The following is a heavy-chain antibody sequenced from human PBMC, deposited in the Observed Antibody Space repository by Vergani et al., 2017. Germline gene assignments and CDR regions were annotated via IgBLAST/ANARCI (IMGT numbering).Heavy chain of an antibody. CDR2: VDPEDGET. Sequence: EVQLVQSGAEVKKPGATVKISCKVSGYTFTDYYMHWVQQDPGKGLEWMGLVDPEDGETIYAEKFQGGVTITADTSTDTAYMELSSLGSEDTAVYYCATGGIVVVTAIPLPLGYWGQGTLVTVSS. CDR3: ATGGIVVVTAIPLPLGY. D-gene: IGHD2-21*02. V-gene: IGHV1-69-2*01. J-gene: IGHJ4*02. CDR1: GYTFTDYY.